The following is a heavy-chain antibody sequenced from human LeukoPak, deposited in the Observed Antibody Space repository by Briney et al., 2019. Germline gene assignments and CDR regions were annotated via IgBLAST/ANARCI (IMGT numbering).Heavy chain of an antibody. CDR3: ATVKYQDYYYMDV. CDR1: GYTLTELS. V-gene: IGHV1-24*01. J-gene: IGHJ6*03. D-gene: IGHD6-6*01. CDR2: FDPEDGET. Sequence: ASVKVSCKVSGYTLTELSMHWVRQAPGKGLEWMGGFDPEDGETIYAQKFQGRVTMTEDTFTDTAYMELSSLRSEDTAVYYCATVKYQDYYYMDVWGKGTTVTISS.